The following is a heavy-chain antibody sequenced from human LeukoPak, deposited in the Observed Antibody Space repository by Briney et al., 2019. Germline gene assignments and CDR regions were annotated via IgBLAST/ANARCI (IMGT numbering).Heavy chain of an antibody. CDR2: ISSGSSFI. CDR3: AHESSGYFY. CDR1: RYTFSTYS. J-gene: IGHJ4*02. D-gene: IGHD3-22*01. Sequence: GGSLRLSCAASRYTFSTYSMNWVRQAPGKGLEWVSSISSGSSFIYYADSVKGRFTIPRDNAKHSLFLQMHSLIAEDTAVFYFAHESSGYFYWGQGALVTVSS. V-gene: IGHV3-21*01.